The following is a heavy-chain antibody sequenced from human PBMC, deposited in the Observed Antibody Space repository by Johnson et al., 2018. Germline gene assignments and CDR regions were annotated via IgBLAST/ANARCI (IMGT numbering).Heavy chain of an antibody. CDR3: ARALPGYADLFDI. J-gene: IGHJ3*02. Sequence: QLQESGGGVVQPGRSLRLSCAASGFTFSSYAMHWVRQAPGKGLEWVAVISYDGSNKYYADSVKGRFTISRDNSKNTLYLQMNSLRAEDTAVYYCARALPGYADLFDIWGQGTMVTVSS. CDR2: ISYDGSNK. CDR1: GFTFSSYA. D-gene: IGHD1-1*01. V-gene: IGHV3-30*04.